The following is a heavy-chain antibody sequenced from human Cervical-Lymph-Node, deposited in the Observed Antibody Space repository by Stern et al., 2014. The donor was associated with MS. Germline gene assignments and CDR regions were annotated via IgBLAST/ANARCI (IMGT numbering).Heavy chain of an antibody. CDR1: GYTFTGYY. Sequence: QMQLVQSGAEVKKPGASVKVSCKASGYTFTGYYIHWVRQAPGQGLEWMGWINPNSGDTKYAQKFQGRVAMTRDTSISTAYMDLSRLRSDDTAVYYCAKDGYNYWGQGTLVTVSS. CDR2: INPNSGDT. V-gene: IGHV1-2*02. D-gene: IGHD5-24*01. CDR3: AKDGYNY. J-gene: IGHJ4*02.